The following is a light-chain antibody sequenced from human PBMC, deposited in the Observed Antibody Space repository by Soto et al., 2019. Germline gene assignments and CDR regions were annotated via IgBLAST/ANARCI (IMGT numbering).Light chain of an antibody. CDR1: QSVSSSY. CDR3: HQYHLWPWT. J-gene: IGKJ5*01. V-gene: IGKV3-20*01. CDR2: GAS. Sequence: EIVLTQSPGTLSLSPVERATLSCRASQSVSSSYLAWYQQKPGQAPRLLIYGASNRATGIPDRFSGSGSGTDFTLTISRLEPEDFAVYYCHQYHLWPWTFGQGTRLEI.